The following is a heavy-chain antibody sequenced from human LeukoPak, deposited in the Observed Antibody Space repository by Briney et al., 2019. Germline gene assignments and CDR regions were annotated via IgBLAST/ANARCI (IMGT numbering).Heavy chain of an antibody. Sequence: GASVKVSCKASGYTFTSYGISWVRQAPGQGLEWMGWISAYNGNTNYAQKLQGRVTMTTDTSTSTAYMELSSLRSEDTAVYYCARPYYYDSSGSNGYWGQGTLVTVSS. CDR2: ISAYNGNT. CDR3: ARPYYYDSSGSNGY. CDR1: GYTFTSYG. D-gene: IGHD3-22*01. V-gene: IGHV1-18*01. J-gene: IGHJ4*02.